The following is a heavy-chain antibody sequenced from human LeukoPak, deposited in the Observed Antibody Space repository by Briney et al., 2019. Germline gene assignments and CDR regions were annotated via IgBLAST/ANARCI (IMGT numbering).Heavy chain of an antibody. CDR3: ARDGWGWDPVFRSPSYYYYMDV. D-gene: IGHD6-19*01. V-gene: IGHV4-59*01. Sequence: SETLSLTCTVSGGSISSYYWSWIRQPPGKGLEWIGYIYYSGSTNYNPSLKSRVTISVDTSKNQFSLRLSSVTAADTAVYYCARDGWGWDPVFRSPSYYYYMDVWGKGTTVTVSS. J-gene: IGHJ6*03. CDR2: IYYSGST. CDR1: GGSISSYY.